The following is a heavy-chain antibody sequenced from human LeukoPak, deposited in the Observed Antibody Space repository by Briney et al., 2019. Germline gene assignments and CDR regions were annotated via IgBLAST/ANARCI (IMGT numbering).Heavy chain of an antibody. Sequence: GGSLRLSCAASGFTFSDYYMSWLRQAPGKGLEWVSYISSSGSTIYYADSVKGRFTISRDNAKNSLYLQMNSLRAEDTAVYYCARDLGRSSGSAPFDPWGQGTLVTVSS. D-gene: IGHD6-19*01. CDR3: ARDLGRSSGSAPFDP. CDR2: ISSSGSTI. V-gene: IGHV3-11*04. J-gene: IGHJ5*02. CDR1: GFTFSDYY.